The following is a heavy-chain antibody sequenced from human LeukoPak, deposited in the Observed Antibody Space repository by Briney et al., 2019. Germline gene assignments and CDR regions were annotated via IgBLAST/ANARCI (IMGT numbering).Heavy chain of an antibody. D-gene: IGHD1-26*01. J-gene: IGHJ4*02. V-gene: IGHV3-7*01. Sequence: GGSLRLSCAASGLTFSTYWMTWVRQGPGKGLEWVANIKPDGSLIYYVDSVKGRFTISRDNAKNSLYLQMNSLRAEDTAVYYCAKWELYSGFYYIDYWGQGTLATVSS. CDR2: IKPDGSLI. CDR3: AKWELYSGFYYIDY. CDR1: GLTFSTYW.